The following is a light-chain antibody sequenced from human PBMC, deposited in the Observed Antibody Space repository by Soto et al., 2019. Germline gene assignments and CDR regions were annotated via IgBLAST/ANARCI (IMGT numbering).Light chain of an antibody. CDR3: QQYNNWPRT. CDR2: DAS. V-gene: IGKV3-15*01. CDR1: QSIRST. Sequence: ETVMTQSPATLSVSPGERATLSCRASQSIRSTLAWFQQKPGQAPRLLIYDASTRATGIPARFSGSGSGTEFTLTISSLQSEDFEVYYCQQYNNWPRTFGQGTKVDIK. J-gene: IGKJ1*01.